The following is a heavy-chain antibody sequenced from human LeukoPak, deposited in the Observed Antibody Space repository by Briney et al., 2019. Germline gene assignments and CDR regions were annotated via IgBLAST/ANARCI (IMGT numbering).Heavy chain of an antibody. J-gene: IGHJ4*02. CDR3: ARDRISGGGWSPGVDL. CDR1: GFTFSSYP. V-gene: IGHV3-30*04. D-gene: IGHD6-19*01. Sequence: LPGGSLRLSCAASGFTFSSYPMQWVRQAPGKGLEWGTVISYDGSNKYYTDSVKGRFTISRDNSKNTLYLEMNSLSAEDTAVYYCARDRISGGGWSPGVDLWGQGTLVAVST. CDR2: ISYDGSNK.